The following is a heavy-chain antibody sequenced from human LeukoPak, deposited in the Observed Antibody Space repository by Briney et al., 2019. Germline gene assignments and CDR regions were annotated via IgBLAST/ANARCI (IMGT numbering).Heavy chain of an antibody. Sequence: TLSLTCAVSGGSISSGGYSWSWIRQPPGKGLEWIGYIYHSGSTYYNPSLKSRVTISVDRSKNQFSPKLSSVTAADTAVYYCARVGGLGLYDAFDIWGQGTMVTVSS. CDR3: ARVGGLGLYDAFDI. D-gene: IGHD3/OR15-3a*01. CDR1: GGSISSGGYS. J-gene: IGHJ3*02. CDR2: IYHSGST. V-gene: IGHV4-30-2*01.